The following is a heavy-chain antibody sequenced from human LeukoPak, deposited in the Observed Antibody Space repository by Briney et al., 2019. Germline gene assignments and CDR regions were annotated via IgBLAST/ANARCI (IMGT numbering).Heavy chain of an antibody. CDR2: ISGSGGTT. D-gene: IGHD5-12*01. V-gene: IGHV3-23*01. Sequence: GGSLRLSCAASGFTFSSFAVGWVRQAPGKGLEWVSTISGSGGTTYYADSVQGRFTISRDNSKNSLYLQMNSLRAEDTAVYYCAKAGYSGYARYFDYWGQGTLVTVSS. J-gene: IGHJ4*02. CDR3: AKAGYSGYARYFDY. CDR1: GFTFSSFA.